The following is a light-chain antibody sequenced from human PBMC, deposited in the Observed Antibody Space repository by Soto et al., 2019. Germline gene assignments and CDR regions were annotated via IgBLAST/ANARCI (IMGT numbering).Light chain of an antibody. CDR2: KVS. CDR3: WRGLNGDS. Sequence: DGVMTQSPLSLPVTLGQPASISCTSSQSLVHSDGNIYLHWFQQRPGQSPRRLIHKVSNRDSGVPDRFSGSGSGTDFTLRISRVEGEDVGVYFCWRGLNGDSFGEGSKREIK. J-gene: IGKJ2*03. CDR1: QSLVHSDGNIY. V-gene: IGKV2-30*02.